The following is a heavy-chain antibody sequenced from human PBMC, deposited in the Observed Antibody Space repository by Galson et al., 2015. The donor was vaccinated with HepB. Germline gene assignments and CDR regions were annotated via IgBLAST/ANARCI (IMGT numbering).Heavy chain of an antibody. CDR2: FDPEDGET. CDR1: GYTLTELS. Sequence: SVKVSCKVSGYTLTELSMHWVRQAPGKGLEWMGGFDPEDGETIYAQKFQGRVTMTEDTSTDTAYMELSSLRSGDTAVYYCATVVQVAGNGDRLDPWGQGTLVTVSS. CDR3: ATVVQVAGNGDRLDP. V-gene: IGHV1-24*01. J-gene: IGHJ5*02. D-gene: IGHD6-19*01.